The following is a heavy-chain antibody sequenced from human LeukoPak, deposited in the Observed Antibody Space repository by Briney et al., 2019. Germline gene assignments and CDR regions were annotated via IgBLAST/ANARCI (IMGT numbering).Heavy chain of an antibody. Sequence: VASVKVSCKASGGTFSSYAISWVRQAPGQGLEWMGRIIPILGIANYAQKFQGRVTITADKSSSTAYMELSSLRSEDTAVYYCASWALEGVDIAATRDFDYWGQGTLVTVSS. CDR3: ASWALEGVDIAATRDFDY. J-gene: IGHJ4*02. CDR1: GGTFSSYA. D-gene: IGHD5-12*01. V-gene: IGHV1-69*04. CDR2: IIPILGIA.